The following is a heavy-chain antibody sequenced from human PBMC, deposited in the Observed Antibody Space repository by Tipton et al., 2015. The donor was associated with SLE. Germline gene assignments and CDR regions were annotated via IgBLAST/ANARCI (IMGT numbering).Heavy chain of an antibody. CDR2: IIPKFGRP. J-gene: IGHJ4*02. CDR3: ARVRVDTAMGVFDF. CDR1: GGTFSGYT. V-gene: IGHV1-69*06. Sequence: QLVQSGAEVKKPGSSVKISCKASGGTFSGYTFSWVRQAPGQGPEWMGGIIPKFGRPNYAQKFQGRVTMTSDTSTSTAYMELRSLRSDDTAIYYCARVRVDTAMGVFDFWGQGTLVTVSS. D-gene: IGHD5-18*01.